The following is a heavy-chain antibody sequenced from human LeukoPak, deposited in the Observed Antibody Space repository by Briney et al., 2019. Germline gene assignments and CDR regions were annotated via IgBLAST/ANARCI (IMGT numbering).Heavy chain of an antibody. CDR2: IDWDDDK. D-gene: IGHD6-6*01. CDR1: GFSLSTSGMC. J-gene: IGHJ3*02. Sequence: SGPALVKPTQTLTLTCTFSGFSLSTSGMCVSWIRQPPGKALEWLARIDWDDDKYYSTSLKARLTISKDTSKNQVVLTMTNMDPVDTATYYCARIAAARLYAFDIWGQGTMVTVSS. V-gene: IGHV2-70*11. CDR3: ARIAAARLYAFDI.